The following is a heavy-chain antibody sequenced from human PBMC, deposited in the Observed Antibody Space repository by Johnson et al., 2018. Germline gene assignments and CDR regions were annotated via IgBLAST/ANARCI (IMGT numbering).Heavy chain of an antibody. J-gene: IGHJ6*03. CDR1: GFSFGDSA. CDR3: TRARREYQLPYFYYYMDV. D-gene: IGHD2-2*01. V-gene: IGHV3-49*03. CDR2: IKSKAFGGTT. Sequence: VQLVESGGGLVQXGRSLSLSCSASGFSFGDSAMSWFRQAPGKGLEWVGFIKSKAFGGTTDYAASVRGRFAISRDDSKSIAYLQMNSLKTEDTAVYYCTRARREYQLPYFYYYMDVWGKGTTVTVS.